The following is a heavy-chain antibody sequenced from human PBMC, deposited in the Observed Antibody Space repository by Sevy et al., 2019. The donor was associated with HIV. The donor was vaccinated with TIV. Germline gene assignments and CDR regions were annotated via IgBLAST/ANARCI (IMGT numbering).Heavy chain of an antibody. CDR2: MAYDGSNK. CDR1: GFTFSSYG. V-gene: IGHV3-30*18. J-gene: IGHJ6*02. CDR3: AKDQGGSYYAEYYHYGMDV. D-gene: IGHD1-26*01. Sequence: GGSLRLSCAASGFTFSSYGIHWVRQAPGKGLEWVAVMAYDGSNKYHADSVKGRFTISRDNSRNKVYLKMNSLRAEDTAVYYCAKDQGGSYYAEYYHYGMDVWGQGTTVTVSS.